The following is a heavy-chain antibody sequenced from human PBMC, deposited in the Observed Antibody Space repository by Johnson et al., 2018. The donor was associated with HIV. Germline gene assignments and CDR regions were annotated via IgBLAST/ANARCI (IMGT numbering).Heavy chain of an antibody. CDR1: GFTFSSNY. J-gene: IGHJ3*02. V-gene: IGHV3-48*01. D-gene: IGHD3-10*01. Sequence: EVQLVESGGGLVKPGGSLRLSCAASGFTFSSNYMSWVRQAPGKGLEWVSRISSDGTDTYYADSVKGRFTISRDNVENTLYLQMNSLRAEDTAVYYCAKEGITMEVDIWGQGTMVTVSS. CDR3: AKEGITMEVDI. CDR2: ISSDGTDT.